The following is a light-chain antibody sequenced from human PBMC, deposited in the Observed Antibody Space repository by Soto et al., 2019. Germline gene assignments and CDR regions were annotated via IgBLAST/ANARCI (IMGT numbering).Light chain of an antibody. Sequence: DKVTITCRASQDISTALAWYQQKPGKPPKVLIYGASTLENGVPSRFIGSVSFTDYTLTSSSLVPAEFPTYCCPEFRLCNPFCDGTRLEIK. V-gene: IGKV1-13*02. CDR3: PEFRLCNP. CDR2: GAS. J-gene: IGKJ5*01. CDR1: QDISTA.